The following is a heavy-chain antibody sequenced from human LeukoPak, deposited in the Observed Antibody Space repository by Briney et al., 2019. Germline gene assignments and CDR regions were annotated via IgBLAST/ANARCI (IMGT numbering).Heavy chain of an antibody. CDR1: GFMFGNSW. J-gene: IGHJ4*02. CDR2: INQDGSVK. CDR3: ARDRGYNTFDY. D-gene: IGHD3-10*01. Sequence: PGGSLRLSCAASGFMFGNSWMTWVRQAPGKGLEWLGNINQDGSVKNYVGSVKGRFTFSRDNAKTSLYLQMNSLRVEDTAVYYCARDRGYNTFDYWGQGTLVTVSS. V-gene: IGHV3-7*01.